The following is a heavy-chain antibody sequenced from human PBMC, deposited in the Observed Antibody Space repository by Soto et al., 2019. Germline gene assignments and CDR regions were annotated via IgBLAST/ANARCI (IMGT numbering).Heavy chain of an antibody. CDR1: GGTFSSYA. CDR2: IIPIFGTA. Sequence: GASVKVSCKASGGTFSSYAISWVRQAPGQGLEWMGGIIPIFGTANYAQKFQGRVTITADESTSTAYMELSSLRSEDTAVYYCARTRLKRGDYGQYYFDYWGQGTLVTVSS. V-gene: IGHV1-69*13. D-gene: IGHD4-17*01. J-gene: IGHJ4*02. CDR3: ARTRLKRGDYGQYYFDY.